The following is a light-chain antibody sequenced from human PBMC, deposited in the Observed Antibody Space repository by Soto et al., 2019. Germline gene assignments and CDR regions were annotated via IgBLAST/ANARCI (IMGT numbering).Light chain of an antibody. CDR1: QPGIHSY. V-gene: IGKV3-20*01. CDR2: GAS. Sequence: IVLTPSPFSLPLSQGDRATLYCRASQPGIHSYLAWHQQKPGQTPRLLVYGASNRATGIPDRFSGSGSGTDFTLTISRLEPEDFAVYYCQQHGSSPITFGQGTRLEIK. J-gene: IGKJ5*01. CDR3: QQHGSSPIT.